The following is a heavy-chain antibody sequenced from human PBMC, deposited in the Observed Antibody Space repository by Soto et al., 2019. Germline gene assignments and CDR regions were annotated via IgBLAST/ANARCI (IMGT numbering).Heavy chain of an antibody. Sequence: QVQLVQSGAEVQKPGSSVKVSCKASGGTFSSYTISWVRQAPGQGLEWMGRIIPILGIANYAQKFQGRVTITEDKATSTDYMELSSRRSEDTAVYYCARGYSSGWYLEYFQHWGQGTLVTVSS. D-gene: IGHD6-19*01. CDR1: GGTFSSYT. CDR2: IIPILGIA. J-gene: IGHJ1*01. CDR3: ARGYSSGWYLEYFQH. V-gene: IGHV1-69*02.